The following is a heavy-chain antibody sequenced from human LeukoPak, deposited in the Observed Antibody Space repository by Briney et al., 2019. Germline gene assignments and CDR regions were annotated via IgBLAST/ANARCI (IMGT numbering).Heavy chain of an antibody. CDR1: GFTFSSYG. CDR3: AKDLVAYYDILTGSMETGFDY. J-gene: IGHJ4*02. CDR2: ISGSGGST. Sequence: RPGGSLRLSCAASGFTFSSYGMSWVRQAPGKGLEWVSAISGSGGSTYYADSVKGRFTISRDNSKNTLYLQMNSLRAEDTAVYYCAKDLVAYYDILTGSMETGFDYWGQGTLVTVSS. D-gene: IGHD3-9*01. V-gene: IGHV3-23*01.